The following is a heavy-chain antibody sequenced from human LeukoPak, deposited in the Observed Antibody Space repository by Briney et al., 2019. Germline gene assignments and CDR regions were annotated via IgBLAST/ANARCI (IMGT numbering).Heavy chain of an antibody. CDR3: ARGDGSGSGRWFDP. V-gene: IGHV4-30-2*01. D-gene: IGHD3-10*01. J-gene: IGHJ5*02. Sequence: SETLSLTCTVSGASISSGTYSWSWIRQPPGEGLEWIGYIYHTGSTYYNPSLKSRVTISVDRSKNQFSLNLNSVTAADTALYYCARGDGSGSGRWFDPWGQGTLITVSS. CDR2: IYHTGST. CDR1: GASISSGTYS.